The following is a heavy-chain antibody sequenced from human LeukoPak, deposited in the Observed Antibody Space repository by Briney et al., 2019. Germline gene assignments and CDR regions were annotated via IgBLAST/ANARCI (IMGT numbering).Heavy chain of an antibody. CDR3: ARDTRFLEWFSDFDY. Sequence: ASVKVSCKASGYIFTSYGISWVRQAPGQGLEWMGWISAYNGNTNYAQKLQGRVIMTTDTSTSTAYMELRSLRSDDTAVYYCARDTRFLEWFSDFDYWGQGTLVTVSS. J-gene: IGHJ4*02. CDR1: GYIFTSYG. D-gene: IGHD3-3*01. CDR2: ISAYNGNT. V-gene: IGHV1-18*01.